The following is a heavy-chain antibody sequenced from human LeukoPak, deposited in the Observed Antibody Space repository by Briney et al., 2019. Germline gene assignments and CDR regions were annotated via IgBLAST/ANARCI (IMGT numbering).Heavy chain of an antibody. J-gene: IGHJ6*03. CDR3: AREITYYYDSSGYRPFYYYYMDV. V-gene: IGHV4-4*07. Sequence: PSETLSLTCTVSGGSISSYYWSWIRQPAGMGLEWIGRIYTSGSTNYNPSLKSRVTMSVDTSKNQFSLKLSSVTAADTAVYYCAREITYYYDSSGYRPFYYYYMDVWGKGTTVTVSS. CDR2: IYTSGST. D-gene: IGHD3-22*01. CDR1: GGSISSYY.